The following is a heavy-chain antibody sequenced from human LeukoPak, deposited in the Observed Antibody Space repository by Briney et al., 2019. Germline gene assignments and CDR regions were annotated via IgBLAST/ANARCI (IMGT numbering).Heavy chain of an antibody. CDR2: IYYSGST. V-gene: IGHV4-31*03. J-gene: IGHJ4*02. D-gene: IGHD6-19*01. CDR1: GGSISSGGYY. Sequence: KPSQTLSLTCTVSGGSISSGGYYWSWIRQHPGKGLEWIGYIYYSGSTYYNPSLKSRVTISVDTSKNQLSLKLSSVTAADTAVYYCARREISGPLDYWGQGTLVTVSS. CDR3: ARREISGPLDY.